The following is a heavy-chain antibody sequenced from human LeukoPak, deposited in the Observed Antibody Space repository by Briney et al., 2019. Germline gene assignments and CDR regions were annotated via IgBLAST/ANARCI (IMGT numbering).Heavy chain of an antibody. J-gene: IGHJ4*02. D-gene: IGHD6-19*01. CDR2: ISSSGSTI. V-gene: IGHV3-48*03. Sequence: GGSLRLSCAASGFTFSSYEMNWVRRAPGRGLEGISYISSSGSTIYYAHSVKGRFTISRDNAKNSLYLQMNSLRAEDRAVYYCARSSGWYGWGQGTLVTVSS. CDR3: ARSSGWYG. CDR1: GFTFSSYE.